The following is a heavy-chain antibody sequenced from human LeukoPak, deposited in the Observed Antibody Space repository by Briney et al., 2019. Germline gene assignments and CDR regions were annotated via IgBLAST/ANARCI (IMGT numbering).Heavy chain of an antibody. Sequence: GGSLRLSCAASGFTFSSYAMSWVRQAPGKGLEWVSAISGSGGSTYYADSVKGRFTISRGNSKNTMYLQMNSLRAEDTAVYYCAKAPPATYYYDSSGRTFYLDLWGRGTLVTVSS. CDR1: GFTFSSYA. CDR2: ISGSGGST. V-gene: IGHV3-23*01. CDR3: AKAPPATYYYDSSGRTFYLDL. D-gene: IGHD3-22*01. J-gene: IGHJ2*01.